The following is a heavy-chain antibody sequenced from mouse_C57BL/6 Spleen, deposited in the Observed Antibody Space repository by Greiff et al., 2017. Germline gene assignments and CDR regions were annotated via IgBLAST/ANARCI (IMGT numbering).Heavy chain of an antibody. V-gene: IGHV1-54*01. CDR1: GYAFTNYL. Sequence: QVQLKESGAELVRPGTSVKVSCKASGYAFTNYLIEWVKQRPGQGLEWIGVINPGSGGTNYNEKFKGKATLTADKSSSTAYMQLSSLTSEDSAVYFCARSGYSAMDYWGQGTSVTVSS. D-gene: IGHD3-1*01. CDR2: INPGSGGT. J-gene: IGHJ4*01. CDR3: ARSGYSAMDY.